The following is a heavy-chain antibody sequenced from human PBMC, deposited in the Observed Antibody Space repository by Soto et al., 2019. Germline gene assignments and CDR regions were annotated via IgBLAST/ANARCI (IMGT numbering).Heavy chain of an antibody. CDR2: ISAYNGNT. Sequence: GASVKVSCKTSGYTFTSYGISWVRQAPGQGLEWMGWISAYNGNTNYAQKLQGRVTMTTDTSTSTAYMELRSLRSDDTAVYYCAREPLGRGYYYYGMDVWGQGTTVTVSS. D-gene: IGHD3-10*01. CDR1: GYTFTSYG. V-gene: IGHV1-18*01. J-gene: IGHJ6*02. CDR3: AREPLGRGYYYYGMDV.